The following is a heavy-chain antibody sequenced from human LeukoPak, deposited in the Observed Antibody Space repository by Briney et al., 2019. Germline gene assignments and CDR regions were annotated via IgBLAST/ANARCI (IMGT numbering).Heavy chain of an antibody. D-gene: IGHD2-2*01. V-gene: IGHV1-69*13. J-gene: IGHJ5*02. CDR3: ARGIVVKPSANWFDP. CDR1: GGTFSSYA. CDR2: IIPIFGTA. Sequence: SVKVSCKASGGTFSSYAISWVRQAPGQGLEWMGGIIPIFGTANYAQKFQGRVTITADESTSTAYMELSSLRFEDTAVYYCARGIVVKPSANWFDPWGQGTPVTVSS.